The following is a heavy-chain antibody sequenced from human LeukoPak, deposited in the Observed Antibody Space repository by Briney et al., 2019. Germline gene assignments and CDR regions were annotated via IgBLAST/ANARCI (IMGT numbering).Heavy chain of an antibody. J-gene: IGHJ4*02. Sequence: GESLRLSCAASGFTFSSYGMHWVRQRPGKGLEWVAVIWYDGSNKDYADSVKGRFTISRDNSKNTLYLQMNSLRVEDTAVYYCASDNSSSWGQGTLVTVSS. CDR3: ASDNSSS. V-gene: IGHV3-33*01. D-gene: IGHD6-13*01. CDR1: GFTFSSYG. CDR2: IWYDGSNK.